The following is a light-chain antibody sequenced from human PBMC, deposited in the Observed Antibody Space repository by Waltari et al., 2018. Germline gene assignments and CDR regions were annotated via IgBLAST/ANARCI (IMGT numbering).Light chain of an antibody. CDR1: QDISNY. Sequence: DIQMTQYPSSLSASVGARVTITCQASQDISNYLNWYQQKPGKAPKLLIYDASNLETGVPSRFSGSGSGTDFTFTISSLQPEDIATYYCQQYDNLPITFGQGTRLEIK. J-gene: IGKJ5*01. CDR2: DAS. CDR3: QQYDNLPIT. V-gene: IGKV1-33*01.